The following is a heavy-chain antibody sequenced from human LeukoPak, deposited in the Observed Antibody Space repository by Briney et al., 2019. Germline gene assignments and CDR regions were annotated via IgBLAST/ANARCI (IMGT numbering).Heavy chain of an antibody. CDR3: ARLLASSGVFDY. CDR2: IYPGDSDT. Sequence: IIYPGDSDTRYSPSFQGQVTISADKSISTAYLQWSSLKASDTAMYYCARLLASSGVFDYWGQGTLVTVSS. J-gene: IGHJ4*02. D-gene: IGHD3-3*02. V-gene: IGHV5-51*01.